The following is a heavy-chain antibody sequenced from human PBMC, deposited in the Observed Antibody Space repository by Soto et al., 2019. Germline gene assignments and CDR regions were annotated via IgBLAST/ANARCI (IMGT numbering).Heavy chain of an antibody. V-gene: IGHV4-59*01. Sequence: ETLSLTCTVSGGSISSYYWSWIRQPPGKGLEWIGYIYYSGSTNYNPSLKSRVTISVDTSKNQFSLKLSSVTAADTAVYYCARDLSTRGSYRYYFDYWGQGTLVTVSS. J-gene: IGHJ4*02. CDR1: GGSISSYY. CDR2: IYYSGST. CDR3: ARDLSTRGSYRYYFDY. D-gene: IGHD1-26*01.